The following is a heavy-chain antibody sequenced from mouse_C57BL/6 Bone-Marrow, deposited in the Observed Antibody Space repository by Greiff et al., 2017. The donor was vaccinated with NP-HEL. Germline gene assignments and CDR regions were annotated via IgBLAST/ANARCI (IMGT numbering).Heavy chain of an antibody. CDR1: GFTFSSYA. CDR2: ISDGGSYT. Sequence: EVQLQESGGGLVKPGGSLKLSCAASGFTFSSYAMSWVRQTPEKRLEWVATISDGGSYTYYPDNVKGRFTISRDNAKNNLYLQMSHLKSEDTAMYYCARAPYDYDGAWFAYWGQGTLVTVSA. V-gene: IGHV5-4*01. D-gene: IGHD2-4*01. J-gene: IGHJ3*01. CDR3: ARAPYDYDGAWFAY.